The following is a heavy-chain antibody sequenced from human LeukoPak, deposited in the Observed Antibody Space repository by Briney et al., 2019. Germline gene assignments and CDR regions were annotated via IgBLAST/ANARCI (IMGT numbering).Heavy chain of an antibody. Sequence: GGSLRLSCAASGFTFSSYGMNWVRQAPGKGLEWVSSISSAGSYIYYADSLKGRFTISRDNSKNTLYLQMNSLRAEDTAVYYCAKDSQSTVGDIWGQGTMVTVSS. CDR2: ISSAGSYI. V-gene: IGHV3-21*04. CDR1: GFTFSSYG. D-gene: IGHD4-23*01. J-gene: IGHJ3*02. CDR3: AKDSQSTVGDI.